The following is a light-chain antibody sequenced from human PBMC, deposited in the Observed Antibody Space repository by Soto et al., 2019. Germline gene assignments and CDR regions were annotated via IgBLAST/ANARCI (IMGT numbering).Light chain of an antibody. CDR1: QVISNY. CDR2: AAS. CDR3: QKYNSAPWT. J-gene: IGKJ1*01. Sequence: DIQMTQSPSSLSASVGDRVTITCRASQVISNYLAWYQQKPGKVPKLLIYAASTLQSGVPFRFSGSGSGTDLTLTISSLQPEDVATYYCQKYNSAPWTFGQGTKVEIK. V-gene: IGKV1-27*01.